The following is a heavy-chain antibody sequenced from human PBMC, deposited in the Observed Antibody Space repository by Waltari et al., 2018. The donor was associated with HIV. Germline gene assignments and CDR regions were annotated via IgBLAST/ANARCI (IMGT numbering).Heavy chain of an antibody. CDR3: ARDGPMVRGVMRYYYYGMDV. CDR1: GGSISSYY. CDR2: IYTSGST. J-gene: IGHJ6*02. V-gene: IGHV4-4*07. Sequence: QVQLQESGPGLVKPSETLSLTCTVSGGSISSYYWRWIRQPAGKGLEWIGRIYTSGSTNYNPSLKSRVTMSVDTSKNQFSLKLSSVTAADTAVYYCARDGPMVRGVMRYYYYGMDVWGQGTTVTVSS. D-gene: IGHD3-10*01.